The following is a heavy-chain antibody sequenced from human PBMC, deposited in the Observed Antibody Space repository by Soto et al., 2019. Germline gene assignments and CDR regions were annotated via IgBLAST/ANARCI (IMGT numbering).Heavy chain of an antibody. CDR2: ISSDGSKK. J-gene: IGHJ4*02. Sequence: QVQLVESGGGVVQPGRSLRLSCVASGFTFSNNGIHWVRQAPGKGLEWVAVISSDGSKKYYADSVKGRFTISRDNSKNTLYLQMISLRAEDTAVYYCAIVPYGGSSRFDYWGQGTLVTVSS. CDR1: GFTFSNNG. CDR3: AIVPYGGSSRFDY. D-gene: IGHD2-15*01. V-gene: IGHV3-30*03.